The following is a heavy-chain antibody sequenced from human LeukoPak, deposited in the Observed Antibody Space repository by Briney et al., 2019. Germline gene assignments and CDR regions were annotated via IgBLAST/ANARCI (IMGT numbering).Heavy chain of an antibody. J-gene: IGHJ6*02. CDR2: ISGSGGST. CDR3: AKDPVFWSGVTPSYYYYGMDV. V-gene: IGHV3-23*01. CDR1: GFTFSSYA. Sequence: GGSLRLSCAASGFTFSSYAMSWVRQAPGKGLEWVSAISGSGGSTYYADSVKGRSTISRDNSKNTLYLQMNSLRAEDTAVYYCAKDPVFWSGVTPSYYYYGMDVWGQGTTVTVSS. D-gene: IGHD3-3*01.